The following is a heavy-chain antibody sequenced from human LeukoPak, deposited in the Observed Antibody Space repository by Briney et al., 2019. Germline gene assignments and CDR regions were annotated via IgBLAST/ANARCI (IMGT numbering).Heavy chain of an antibody. CDR2: ISSSSSYI. D-gene: IGHD3-10*01. J-gene: IGHJ4*02. Sequence: GGSLRLSCAASGFTFSSYSMNWVRQAPGKGLEWVSSISSSSSYIYYADSVKGRFTISRDNAKNSLYLQMNSLRAEDTAVYYCARDRYGSGSYRFASFDYWGQGTLVTVSS. CDR3: ARDRYGSGSYRFASFDY. V-gene: IGHV3-21*01. CDR1: GFTFSSYS.